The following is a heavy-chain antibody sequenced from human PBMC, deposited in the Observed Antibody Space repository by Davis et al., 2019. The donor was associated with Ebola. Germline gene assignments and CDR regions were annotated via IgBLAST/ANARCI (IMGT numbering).Heavy chain of an antibody. CDR2: IDPSDSYT. CDR3: ARHLPGPSNADY. J-gene: IGHJ4*02. CDR1: GYSFTSYW. Sequence: GESLKISCKGSGYSFTSYWISWVRQMPGKGLEWMGRIDPSDSYTNYSPSFQGHVTISADKSISTAYLQWSSLKASDTAMYYCARHLPGPSNADYWGQGTLVTVSS. V-gene: IGHV5-10-1*01. D-gene: IGHD4-11*01.